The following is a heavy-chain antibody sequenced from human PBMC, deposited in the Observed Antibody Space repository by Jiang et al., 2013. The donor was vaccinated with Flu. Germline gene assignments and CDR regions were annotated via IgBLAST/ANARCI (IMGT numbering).Heavy chain of an antibody. D-gene: IGHD1-1*01. CDR2: ISTTGLTK. V-gene: IGHV3-48*01. Sequence: QLVESGGGLVQPGGSLRISCAASGFYFGTYTMNWVRQAPGKGLEWVSYISTTGLTKYYADSVRGRFTISRDNARNSLYLQMYSLTADDTAVYYCARDQATRAETVPGLWGQGTLVTVSS. CDR3: ARDQATRAETVPGL. J-gene: IGHJ4*02. CDR1: GFYFGTYT.